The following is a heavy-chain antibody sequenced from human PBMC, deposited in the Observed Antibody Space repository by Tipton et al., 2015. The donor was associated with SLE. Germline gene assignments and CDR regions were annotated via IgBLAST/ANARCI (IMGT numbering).Heavy chain of an antibody. CDR3: ATVGDTGLQRSDN. D-gene: IGHD1-26*01. CDR1: GYTFTSYA. V-gene: IGHV7-4-1*02. J-gene: IGHJ4*02. CDR2: INTSTGKP. Sequence: QLVQSGAEVKKSGASVKVSCKASGYTFTSYAMNWVRQAPGQGLEWMGWINTSTGKPTYAQGFTGRFVFSLDTPANTAYLQISSLEADDTAMYYCATVGDTGLQRSDNWGQGTLVTVSS.